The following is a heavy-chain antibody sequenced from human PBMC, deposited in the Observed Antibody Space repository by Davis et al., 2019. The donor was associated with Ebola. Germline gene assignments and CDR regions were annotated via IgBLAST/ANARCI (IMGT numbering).Heavy chain of an antibody. Sequence: PGGSLRLSCAASGFTFSSYGMRWVRQAPGKGLEWVAVIWYDGSNKYYADSVKGRFTISRDNSKNTLYLQMNSLRAEDTAVYYCARGRWLQLYYFDYWGQGTLVTVSS. CDR3: ARGRWLQLYYFDY. V-gene: IGHV3-33*01. D-gene: IGHD5-24*01. J-gene: IGHJ4*02. CDR1: GFTFSSYG. CDR2: IWYDGSNK.